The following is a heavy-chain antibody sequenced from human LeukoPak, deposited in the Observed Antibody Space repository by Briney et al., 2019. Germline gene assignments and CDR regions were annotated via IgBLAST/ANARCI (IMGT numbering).Heavy chain of an antibody. D-gene: IGHD6-13*01. CDR3: ARVIDVAAAGYFDS. Sequence: SEALSLTCSVSGFSITTGYYWAWIRQPPGKGLEWIGTIFRIGSSYFNPSLKSRVTISVDTSKNQFSLKLSSVTAADTALYYCARVIDVAAAGYFDSWGQGTQVTVSS. V-gene: IGHV4-38-2*02. CDR1: GFSITTGYY. CDR2: IFRIGSS. J-gene: IGHJ4*02.